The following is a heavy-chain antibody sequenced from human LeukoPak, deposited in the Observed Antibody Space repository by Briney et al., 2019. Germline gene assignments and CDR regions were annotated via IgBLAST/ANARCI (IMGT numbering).Heavy chain of an antibody. D-gene: IGHD4-4*01. Sequence: ASVKVSCKASGYTFTSYGISWVRQAPGQGLEWMGWISAYNGNTNYAQKLQGRVTMTTDTSTSTAYMELRSLRSDDTAVYYCARDHLPTVTGPTTFAGYWGQGTLVTVSS. CDR2: ISAYNGNT. J-gene: IGHJ4*02. CDR1: GYTFTSYG. V-gene: IGHV1-18*01. CDR3: ARDHLPTVTGPTTFAGY.